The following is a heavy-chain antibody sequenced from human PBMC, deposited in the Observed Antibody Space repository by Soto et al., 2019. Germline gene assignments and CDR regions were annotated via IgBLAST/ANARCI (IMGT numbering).Heavy chain of an antibody. CDR3: ARHGSS. V-gene: IGHV4-39*01. CDR2: VYYSGQT. CDR1: GVSISGSRYY. J-gene: IGHJ5*02. Sequence: SETLSLPCSVSGVSISGSRYYWGWIRQPPGKGLEWIGSVYYSGQTYYNPSLKSRVTISVDRSKNQFSLNQTSVTATDTAFYYCARHGSSWGQGTLVTVSS.